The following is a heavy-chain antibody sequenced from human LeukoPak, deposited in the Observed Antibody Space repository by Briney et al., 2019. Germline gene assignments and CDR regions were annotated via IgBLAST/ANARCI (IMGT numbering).Heavy chain of an antibody. CDR1: GFTFSSYW. CDR3: AKLTEVAPSRPQGFDL. J-gene: IGHJ2*01. V-gene: IGHV3-74*01. CDR2: INNDGGSI. Sequence: GGSLTLSCAASGFTFSSYWMHWVRQAPGKGLVWVSHINNDGGSITYADSLKGRFTISRDNAKNSLYLQMSSLRAEGTAVYYCAKLTEVAPSRPQGFDLWGRGTLVTVSS. D-gene: IGHD5-12*01.